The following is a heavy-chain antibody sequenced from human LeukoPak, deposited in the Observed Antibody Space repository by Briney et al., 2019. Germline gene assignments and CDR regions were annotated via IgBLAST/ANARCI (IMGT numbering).Heavy chain of an antibody. J-gene: IGHJ6*03. CDR1: GFTVSSNY. V-gene: IGHV3-66*02. D-gene: IGHD2-2*01. Sequence: GGSLRLSCAASGFTVSSNYMSWVRQAPGKGLEWVSVIYSGGSTYYADSVKGRFTISRDNSKNTLYLQMNSLRAEVTAVYYCARDTRAAAISYYYYYMDVWGKGTTVTVSS. CDR2: IYSGGST. CDR3: ARDTRAAAISYYYYYMDV.